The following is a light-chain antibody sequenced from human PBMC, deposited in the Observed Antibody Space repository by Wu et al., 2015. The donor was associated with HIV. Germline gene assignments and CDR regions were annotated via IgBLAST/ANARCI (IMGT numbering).Light chain of an antibody. Sequence: EIVLTQSPGTLSLSPGERATLSCRASQSVSSSHLAWYQQKPGQAPSLLIYGASSRATGIPDRFSGSGSGTDFTLTISRLEPEDFAVYYCQQYGSSPGLTFGPGTKVDIK. CDR1: QSVSSSH. CDR3: QQYGSSPGLT. V-gene: IGKV3-20*01. J-gene: IGKJ3*01. CDR2: GAS.